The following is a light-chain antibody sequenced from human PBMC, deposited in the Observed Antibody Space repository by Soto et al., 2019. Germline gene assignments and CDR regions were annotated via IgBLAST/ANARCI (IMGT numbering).Light chain of an antibody. CDR2: ATS. V-gene: IGKV1-39*01. CDR1: QSIGNS. Sequence: DIQLTQSPSSLSASVGDRVTITCRASQSIGNSLNWYQQKPGKAPNLLIYATSSLQNEVPSRFGGSGSGKDFTLTISSLQREDFAPYYCQQSYSSSWTFGQGTKVAIK. J-gene: IGKJ1*01. CDR3: QQSYSSSWT.